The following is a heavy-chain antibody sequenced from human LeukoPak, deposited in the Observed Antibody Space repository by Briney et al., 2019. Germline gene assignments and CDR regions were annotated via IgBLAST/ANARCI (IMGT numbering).Heavy chain of an antibody. CDR3: ARVRRDSSGYYAHYFDY. V-gene: IGHV4-38-2*02. CDR2: FYHTGST. J-gene: IGHJ4*02. CDR1: GYSISSGYY. D-gene: IGHD3-22*01. Sequence: PSETLSLTCTVSGYSISSGYYWGWIRQPPGKGLEWIGSFYHTGSTYYNPSLKNRVTISVDTSKNQFSLKLSSVTAADTAVYYCARVRRDSSGYYAHYFDYWGQGTLVTVSS.